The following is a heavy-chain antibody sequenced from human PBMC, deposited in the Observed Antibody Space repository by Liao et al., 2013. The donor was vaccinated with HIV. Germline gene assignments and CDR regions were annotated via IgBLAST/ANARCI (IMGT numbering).Heavy chain of an antibody. D-gene: IGHD3-9*01. Sequence: QLHLQESGPGLVKPSETLSLTCAVYGGSFSGNSWSWIRQTPGKGLEWIGEINHSGGTNYNPSLKGRVTISIDTSKNQFSLKLSSVTAADTAVYYCARDAYFDWDNWFDPWGQGTLVTVSS. V-gene: IGHV4-34*01. CDR1: GGSFSGNS. CDR2: INHSGGT. J-gene: IGHJ5*02. CDR3: ARDAYFDWDNWFDP.